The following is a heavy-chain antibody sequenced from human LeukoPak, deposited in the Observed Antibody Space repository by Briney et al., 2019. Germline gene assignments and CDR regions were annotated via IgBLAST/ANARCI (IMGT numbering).Heavy chain of an antibody. CDR2: ISYDGRNK. CDR3: ARWYNWNDGNYYGMDV. CDR1: GFTFSTCA. V-gene: IGHV3-30*04. Sequence: GGSLRLSCAASGFTFSTCAMHWVRQAPGKGLEWVAVISYDGRNKYYADPVKGRFTISRDNSKNTLYLQMNSLRAEDTAVYYCARWYNWNDGNYYGMDVWGKGTTVTVSS. J-gene: IGHJ6*04. D-gene: IGHD1-1*01.